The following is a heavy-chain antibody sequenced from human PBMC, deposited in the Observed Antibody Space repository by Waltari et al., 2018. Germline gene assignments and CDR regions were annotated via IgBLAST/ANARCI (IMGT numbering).Heavy chain of an antibody. D-gene: IGHD3-9*01. Sequence: QVQLQESGPGLVKPSETLSLTCAVSGYSISSGYYWGWIRQPPGKGLEWIGSIYHSGSTYYNPSLKSRVTISVDTSKNQFSLKLSSVTAADMAVYYCASLFDSYFDYWGQGTLVTVSS. V-gene: IGHV4-38-2*01. CDR2: IYHSGST. J-gene: IGHJ4*02. CDR3: ASLFDSYFDY. CDR1: GYSISSGYY.